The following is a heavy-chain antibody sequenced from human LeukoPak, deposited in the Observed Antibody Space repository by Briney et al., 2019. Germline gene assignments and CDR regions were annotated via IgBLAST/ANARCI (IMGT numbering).Heavy chain of an antibody. CDR3: ARDRLGNFDI. V-gene: IGHV3-21*04. D-gene: IGHD1-1*01. CDR2: ISSSSSYI. Sequence: PGGSLRLSCAASGFTFSSYSMKWVRQAPGKGLEWVSSISSSSSYIYYADSVKGRFTISRDNAKNSLYLQMNSLRAEDTAVYYCARDRLGNFDIWGQGTMVTVSS. J-gene: IGHJ3*02. CDR1: GFTFSSYS.